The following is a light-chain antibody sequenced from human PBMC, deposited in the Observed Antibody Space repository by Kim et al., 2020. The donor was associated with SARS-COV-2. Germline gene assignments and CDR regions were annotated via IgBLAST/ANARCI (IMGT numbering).Light chain of an antibody. CDR2: DAS. CDR3: HQYNSYSTT. Sequence: DVQMTQSPSTLSASIGDRVTITCRAGRSLSTWLAWYQQKPGKAPKLLIYDASTLERGVPPRFRGRGSGTEFTLTIASLQPDDFATYYCHQYNSYSTTFGPGTKVDIK. V-gene: IGKV1-5*01. CDR1: RSLSTW. J-gene: IGKJ1*01.